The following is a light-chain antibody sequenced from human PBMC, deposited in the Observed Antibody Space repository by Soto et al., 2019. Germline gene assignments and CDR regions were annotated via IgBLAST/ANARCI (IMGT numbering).Light chain of an antibody. V-gene: IGLV2-23*01. CDR2: EGS. CDR1: SSDVGSYNL. J-gene: IGLJ2*01. CDR3: CSDAGSSTV. Sequence: QSALTQPASVSGSPGQSITISCTGTSSDVGSYNLVSWYPQQPGKAPKLMIYEGSKRPSGVSNRFSGSKSGNTASLTISGLQAEDEADYYGCSDAGSSTVFGGGTKLTVL.